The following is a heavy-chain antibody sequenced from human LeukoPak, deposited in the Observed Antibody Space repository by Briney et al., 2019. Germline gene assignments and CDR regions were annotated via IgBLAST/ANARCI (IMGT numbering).Heavy chain of an antibody. CDR2: ISGYNGDT. Sequence: ASVKVSCKTSGYTFSRYGISWVRQAPGQGLEWVGWISGYNGDTKYAPKLQGRVTITTDTSTSTAYMELRDLRSDDTAVYFCARAGELSFDYWGQGTLVTVSS. V-gene: IGHV1-18*01. CDR1: GYTFSRYG. D-gene: IGHD1-26*01. J-gene: IGHJ4*02. CDR3: ARAGELSFDY.